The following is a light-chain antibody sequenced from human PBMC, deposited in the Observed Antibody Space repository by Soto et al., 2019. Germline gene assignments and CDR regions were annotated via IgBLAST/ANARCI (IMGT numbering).Light chain of an antibody. CDR2: GAL. Sequence: EIVLTQSPGTLSLSPGERATLSCTASQSVSNAYVAWYQQKPGQAPRLLISGALFRASGISDRFIGSGSGTAFTLTISRLEPEDFAVYYCQQYDSSPRTFGQGTKVDMK. J-gene: IGKJ1*01. CDR3: QQYDSSPRT. CDR1: QSVSNAY. V-gene: IGKV3-20*01.